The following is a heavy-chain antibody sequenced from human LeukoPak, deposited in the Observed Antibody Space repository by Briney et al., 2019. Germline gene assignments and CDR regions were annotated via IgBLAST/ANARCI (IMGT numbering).Heavy chain of an antibody. CDR1: GGSISSYY. CDR3: ARGSLGYCSGGSCLSGNFDD. J-gene: IGHJ4*02. V-gene: IGHV4-59*01. Sequence: PSETLSLTCTVSGGSISSYYWSWIRRPPGKGLEWLGYIYYSGKMNYNPSLKSRVTISLDTSKNQFSLKVNSVTAADTAVYYCARGSLGYCSGGSCLSGNFDDWGPGTQVTVSS. CDR2: IYYSGKM. D-gene: IGHD2-15*01.